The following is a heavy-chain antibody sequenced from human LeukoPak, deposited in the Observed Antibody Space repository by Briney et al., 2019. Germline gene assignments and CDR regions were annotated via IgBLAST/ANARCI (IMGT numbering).Heavy chain of an antibody. V-gene: IGHV3-23*01. CDR1: GFTFSSYG. Sequence: GGSLRLSCAASGFTFSSYGMSWVRQAPGKGLEWISAISASGDSTQYIDSVKGRFIISRDNSKNTLYMQMNSLRADDTAIYYCANQYLRVGSTPDYWGQGTLVTVSS. D-gene: IGHD1-26*01. CDR3: ANQYLRVGSTPDY. J-gene: IGHJ4*02. CDR2: ISASGDST.